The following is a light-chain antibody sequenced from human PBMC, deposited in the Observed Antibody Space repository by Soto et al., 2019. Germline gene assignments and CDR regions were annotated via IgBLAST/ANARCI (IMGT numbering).Light chain of an antibody. CDR3: QQYNNWPPT. CDR1: QSVSSN. V-gene: IGKV3-15*01. J-gene: IGKJ1*01. CDR2: GAS. Sequence: TLSVSPGERATLSCRASQSVSSNLAWYQQKPGQAPRLLIYGASTRATGIPARFSGSGSGTEFTLTISSLQSEDFAVYYCQQYNNWPPTFGQGTKVDIK.